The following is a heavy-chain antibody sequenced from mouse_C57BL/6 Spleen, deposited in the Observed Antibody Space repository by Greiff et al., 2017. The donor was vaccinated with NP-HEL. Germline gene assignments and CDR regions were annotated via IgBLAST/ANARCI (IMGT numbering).Heavy chain of an antibody. J-gene: IGHJ3*01. D-gene: IGHD2-2*01. CDR2: IDPSDSYT. Sequence: QVQLQQSGPELVKPGASVKLSCKASGYTFTSYWMHWVKQRPGQGLEWIGKIDPSDSYTNYNQKFKGKSTLTVDKSSSTAYMQLSSLTSEDSAVYYCARSGDGYAYGGWGKGTMVTV. V-gene: IGHV1-69*01. CDR1: GYTFTSYW. CDR3: ARSGDGYAYGG.